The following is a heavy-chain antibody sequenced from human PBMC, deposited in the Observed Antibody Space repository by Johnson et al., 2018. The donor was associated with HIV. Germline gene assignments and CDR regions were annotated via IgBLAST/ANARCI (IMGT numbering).Heavy chain of an antibody. CDR1: GFTFSTYD. V-gene: IGHV3-13*01. Sequence: VQLVESGGGVVQPGGSLRLSCAASGFTFSTYDMHWVRQPTGKGLEWVSAIGAAGDTYYADSVKGRFTISRENAKNSLYLQIKTLRAGDTALYYCARVAAGRSGYYRVAFDLWGQGTLVTVSS. D-gene: IGHD3-3*01. CDR3: ARVAAGRSGYYRVAFDL. CDR2: IGAAGDT. J-gene: IGHJ3*01.